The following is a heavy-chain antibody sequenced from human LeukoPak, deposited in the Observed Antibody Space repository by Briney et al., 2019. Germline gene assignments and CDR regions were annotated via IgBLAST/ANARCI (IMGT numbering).Heavy chain of an antibody. V-gene: IGHV1-18*01. J-gene: IGHJ3*02. CDR3: ASLKNSYDSSGYLVTDAFDI. D-gene: IGHD3-22*01. Sequence: ASVKVSCKVSGYTFTTYGITWVRQAPGQGLEWMGWISGFNGNTNYEQKLQGRVTMTTDTSTSTAYMELRSLRSDDTAVYYCASLKNSYDSSGYLVTDAFDIWGQGTMVTVSS. CDR2: ISGFNGNT. CDR1: GYTFTTYG.